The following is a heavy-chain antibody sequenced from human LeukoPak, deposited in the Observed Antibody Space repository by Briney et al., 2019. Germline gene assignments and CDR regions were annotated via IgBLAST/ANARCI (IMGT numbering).Heavy chain of an antibody. CDR1: GFTFSSYA. V-gene: IGHV3-23*01. Sequence: GGSLRLSCAASGFTFSSYAMSWVRQAPGKGLEWVSAISGSGGSTYYADSAKGRFTISRDNSKNTLYLQMNSLRAEDTAVYYCAKNPAIFGVVNYYMDVWGKGTTVTVSS. CDR2: ISGSGGST. D-gene: IGHD3-3*01. CDR3: AKNPAIFGVVNYYMDV. J-gene: IGHJ6*03.